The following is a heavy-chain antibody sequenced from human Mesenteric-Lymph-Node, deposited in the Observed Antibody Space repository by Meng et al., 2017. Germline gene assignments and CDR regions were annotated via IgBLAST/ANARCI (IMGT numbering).Heavy chain of an antibody. D-gene: IGHD3-22*01. CDR2: INHSGST. CDR3: ASSDYYRSDY. CDR1: GFFSGYY. J-gene: IGHJ4*02. Sequence: QVQLQESGPGLVKPSGRLSLTCAVCGFFSGYYWSWIRQPPGKGLEWIGEINHSGSTNYSPSLKSRVTISLDKSKNQLSLKLNSVTAADTAVYYCASSDYYRSDYWGQGTLVTVSS. V-gene: IGHV4-34*10.